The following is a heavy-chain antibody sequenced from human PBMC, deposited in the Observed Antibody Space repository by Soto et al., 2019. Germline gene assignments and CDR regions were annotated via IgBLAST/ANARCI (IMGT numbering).Heavy chain of an antibody. J-gene: IGHJ4*02. V-gene: IGHV3-30*03. D-gene: IGHD3-10*01. CDR3: GGALWFGELPLDY. Sequence: QVQLVESGGGVVQPGRSLRLSCAASGFTFSSYGMHWVRQAPGKGLEWVAVISYDGSNKYYADSVKGRFTISRDNSKNTLYLQMNSLRVEDTAVYYCGGALWFGELPLDYWGQGTLVTVSS. CDR1: GFTFSSYG. CDR2: ISYDGSNK.